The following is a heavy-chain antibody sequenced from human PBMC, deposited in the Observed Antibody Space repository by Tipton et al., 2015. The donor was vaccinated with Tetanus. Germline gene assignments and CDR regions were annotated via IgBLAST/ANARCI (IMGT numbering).Heavy chain of an antibody. CDR2: IDYFGTT. Sequence: TLSLTCTVSVGSISTYHWNWIPQFHGKGLDWIGYIDYFGTTKYNPSLKSRVAMSVDTSKNNLSLKLSSVTSQDTAVCYCARTSGYLSSSYWGQGTMVTVSS. CDR1: VGSISTYH. D-gene: IGHD3-3*01. V-gene: IGHV4-59*01. J-gene: IGHJ1*01. CDR3: ARTSGYLSSSY.